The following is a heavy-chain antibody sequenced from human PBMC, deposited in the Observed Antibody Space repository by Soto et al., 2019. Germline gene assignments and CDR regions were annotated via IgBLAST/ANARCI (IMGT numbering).Heavy chain of an antibody. V-gene: IGHV1-8*01. CDR2: MNPNTGNK. D-gene: IGHD6-6*01. J-gene: IGHJ5*02. CDR3: ARGPFRSSSRWLDP. Sequence: QVQLVQSGAEVREPGASVTVSCTASGYTFINHDINWVRQAAGQGLEWMGWMNPNTGNKRFAQRFQGRITMTTNTSIRTVYIKLRSVRSEDTAVCYCARGPFRSSSRWLDPWAREPWSLSPQ. CDR1: GYTFINHD.